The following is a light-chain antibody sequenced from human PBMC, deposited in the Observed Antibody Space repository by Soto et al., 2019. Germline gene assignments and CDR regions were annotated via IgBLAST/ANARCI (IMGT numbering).Light chain of an antibody. CDR2: DAS. CDR3: QQFYNYPRT. V-gene: IGKV1-8*01. J-gene: IGKJ1*01. CDR1: QDIGTY. Sequence: AIRMTQSPSSFSASTGDRGSITCRATQDIGTYLAWYQQIPGKAPKLLIYDASTLQTGVPSRFSGSGSGTDFTLTISYLRSEDFGTYYCQQFYNYPRTFGQGTKVDIK.